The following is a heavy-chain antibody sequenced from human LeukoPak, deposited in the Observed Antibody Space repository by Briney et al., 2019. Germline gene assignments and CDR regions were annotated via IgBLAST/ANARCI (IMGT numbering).Heavy chain of an antibody. V-gene: IGHV1-2*02. Sequence: ASVKVSCKASGYIFTGYYMHGVRRAPGQGLEWMGWINPNSCGTNYAQKFQGRATMTRDTSISTAYMELSRLRSDDTAVYYCARGGRITMVRGVRNNWFDPWGQGTLVTVSS. J-gene: IGHJ5*02. D-gene: IGHD3-10*01. CDR1: GYIFTGYY. CDR3: ARGGRITMVRGVRNNWFDP. CDR2: INPNSCGT.